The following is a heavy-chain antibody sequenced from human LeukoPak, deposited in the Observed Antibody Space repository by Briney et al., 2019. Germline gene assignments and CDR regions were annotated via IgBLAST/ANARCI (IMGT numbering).Heavy chain of an antibody. D-gene: IGHD6-6*01. CDR2: ISYTGST. V-gene: IGHV4-39*07. J-gene: IGHJ4*02. Sequence: SETLSLTCTVSGASISTRLSYWGWIRQTPGKGLQWIGSISYTGSTSYNPSLMSRVTISVDTSKNQFSLKLSSVTAADTAVYYCAREGVAARHLIDYWGQGTLVTVSS. CDR1: GASISTRLSY. CDR3: AREGVAARHLIDY.